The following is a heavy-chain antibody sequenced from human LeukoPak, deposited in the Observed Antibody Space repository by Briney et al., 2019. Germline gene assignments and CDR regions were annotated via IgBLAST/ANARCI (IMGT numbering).Heavy chain of an antibody. V-gene: IGHV4-39*07. CDR3: ATGGEAFDI. CDR2: IYYSGST. CDR1: GASISSSSYY. D-gene: IGHD2-8*02. Sequence: SETLSLTCTVSGASISSSSYYWGWIRQPPGKGLEWIGSIYYSGSTYYNPSLKRRVTISVDTSKNQFSLKLSSVTAADTAVYYCATGGEAFDIWGQGTMVTVSS. J-gene: IGHJ3*02.